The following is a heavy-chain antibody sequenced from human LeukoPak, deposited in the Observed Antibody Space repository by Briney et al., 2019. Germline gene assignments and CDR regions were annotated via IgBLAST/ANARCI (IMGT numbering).Heavy chain of an antibody. CDR3: ARSIAVAGTSN. J-gene: IGHJ4*02. V-gene: IGHV3-21*01. Sequence: GPLRLSCAASGSTFSSYSMYLVRQPAGEGLELVSSISSSSSYIYYADSVKGGFTIARDNAKSSRYLQMNSLRAEDTAVYYCARSIAVAGTSNWGQGTLVAVSS. CDR2: ISSSSSYI. CDR1: GSTFSSYS. D-gene: IGHD6-19*01.